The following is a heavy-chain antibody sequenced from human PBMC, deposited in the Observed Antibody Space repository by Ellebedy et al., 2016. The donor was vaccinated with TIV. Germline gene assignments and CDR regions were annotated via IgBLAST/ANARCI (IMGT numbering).Heavy chain of an antibody. Sequence: ASVKVSCXASGGTFSSYAISWVRQAPGQGLEWMGGFDPEDGETIYAQKFQGRVTMTEDTSTDTAYMELSSLRSEDTAVYYCATGESGELLREIDYWGQGTLVTVSS. CDR3: ATGESGELLREIDY. J-gene: IGHJ4*02. D-gene: IGHD1-26*01. CDR1: GGTFSSYA. V-gene: IGHV1-24*01. CDR2: FDPEDGET.